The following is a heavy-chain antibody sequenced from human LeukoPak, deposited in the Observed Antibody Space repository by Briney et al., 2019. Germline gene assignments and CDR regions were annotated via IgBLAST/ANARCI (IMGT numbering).Heavy chain of an antibody. CDR3: ARAGDYGDYVGWFDP. D-gene: IGHD4-17*01. V-gene: IGHV4-61*02. Sequence: KASETLSLTCTVSGGSISSGSYYWSWIRQPAGKGLEWIGRIHTSGSTNYNPSLKSRVTMSVDTSKNQFSLKLTSVTAADAAVYYCARAGDYGDYVGWFDPWGQGTLVTVSS. CDR2: IHTSGST. J-gene: IGHJ5*02. CDR1: GGSISSGSYY.